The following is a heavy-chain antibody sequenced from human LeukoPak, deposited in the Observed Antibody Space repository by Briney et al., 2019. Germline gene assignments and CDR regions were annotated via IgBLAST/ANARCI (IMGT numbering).Heavy chain of an antibody. D-gene: IGHD3-9*01. CDR1: GFTFSSYA. V-gene: IGHV3-23*01. CDR2: ISGSGGST. CDR3: AKYYDILSFRYYFDY. J-gene: IGHJ4*02. Sequence: GGSLRLSCAASGFTFSSYAMSWVRQAPGKGLEWVSAISGSGGSTYYADSVKGRFTISRDNSKNTLYLQMNSLRAEDTAVYYRAKYYDILSFRYYFDYWGQGTLVTVSS.